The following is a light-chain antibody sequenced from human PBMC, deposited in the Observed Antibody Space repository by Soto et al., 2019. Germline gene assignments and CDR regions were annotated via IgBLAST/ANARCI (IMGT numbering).Light chain of an antibody. Sequence: EVVLTQSPGTLSLSPGERATLSCRASPSVSSRYLSWYQQKPGQAPRLLIYGASSRAPGIPDRFSGSGSGTDFILTISRLEPEDFAVYYCQQYGSSPQVTFGGGTKVEIK. CDR1: PSVSSRY. CDR2: GAS. J-gene: IGKJ4*01. V-gene: IGKV3-20*01. CDR3: QQYGSSPQVT.